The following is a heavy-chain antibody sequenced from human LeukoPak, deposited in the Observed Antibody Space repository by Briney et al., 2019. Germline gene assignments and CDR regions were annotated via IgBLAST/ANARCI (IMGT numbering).Heavy chain of an antibody. Sequence: GGTLRLSCAASGFTFSSYAMHWVRQAPGKGLEYVSAISSNGGSTYYANSVKGRFTISRDNSKNTLYLQMGSLRAEDMAVYYCARGGGFRTYYYMDVWGKGTTVTVSS. J-gene: IGHJ6*03. V-gene: IGHV3-64*01. D-gene: IGHD3-10*01. CDR1: GFTFSSYA. CDR3: ARGGGFRTYYYMDV. CDR2: ISSNGGST.